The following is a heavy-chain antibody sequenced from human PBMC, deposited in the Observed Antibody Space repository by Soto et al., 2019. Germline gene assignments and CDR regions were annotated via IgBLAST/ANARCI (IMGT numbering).Heavy chain of an antibody. J-gene: IGHJ4*02. V-gene: IGHV4-59*01. D-gene: IGHD1-26*01. CDR2: IYYSGST. CDR3: TRSAGRYGSYPG. CDR1: GGSMSSYY. Sequence: SETLSLTCTVSGGSMSSYYWSWIRQPPGKGLEWIGYIYYSGSTNYNPSLKSRATISVDTSKTQFSLRLSSVTAADTAMYYCTRSAGRYGSYPGWGQGTLVTVSS.